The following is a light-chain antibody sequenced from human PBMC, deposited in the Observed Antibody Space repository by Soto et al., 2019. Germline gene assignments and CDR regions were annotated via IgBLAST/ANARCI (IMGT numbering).Light chain of an antibody. CDR1: QSVNSGY. J-gene: IGKJ1*01. CDR2: DTS. V-gene: IGKV3-20*01. CDR3: QQYGSSPRP. Sequence: EIVLTQSPGTLSLSPGERATLSCRASQSVNSGYLAWYQHTPGQAPRLLIYDTSTRATGIPDRFSGSGSGTDFTLTISRLEPEEFAVFYCQQYGSSPRPFGQGTMVEIK.